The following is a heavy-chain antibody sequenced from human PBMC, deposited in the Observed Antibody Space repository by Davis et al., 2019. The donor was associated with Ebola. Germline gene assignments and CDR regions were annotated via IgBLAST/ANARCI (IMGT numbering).Heavy chain of an antibody. CDR2: ISGSGGST. J-gene: IGHJ3*02. CDR3: ARLGASYAFDI. CDR1: GFTFSSYA. V-gene: IGHV3-23*01. Sequence: GESLKISCAASGFTFSSYAMSWVRQAPGKGLEWVSAISGSGGSTYYADSVKGRFTISRDNSKNTLYLQMNSLRAEDTAVYYCARLGASYAFDIWGQGTMVTVSS. D-gene: IGHD3-10*01.